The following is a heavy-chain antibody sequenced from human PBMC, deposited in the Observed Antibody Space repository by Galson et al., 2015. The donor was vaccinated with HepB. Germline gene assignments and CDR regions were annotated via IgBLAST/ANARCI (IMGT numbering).Heavy chain of an antibody. J-gene: IGHJ4*02. D-gene: IGHD6-19*01. CDR1: GGSFSGYY. V-gene: IGHV4-34*01. CDR3: ARERGYSSGRGFDY. CDR2: INHSGST. Sequence: ETLSLTCAVYGGSFSGYYWSWIRQPPGKGLEWIGEINHSGSTNYNPSLKSRVTISVDTSKNQFSLKLSSVTAADTAVYYCARERGYSSGRGFDYWGQGTLVTVSS.